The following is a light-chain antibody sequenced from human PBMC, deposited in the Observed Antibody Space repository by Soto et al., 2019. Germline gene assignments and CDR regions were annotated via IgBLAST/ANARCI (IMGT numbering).Light chain of an antibody. CDR2: GAS. J-gene: IGKJ1*01. Sequence: EIGLTQSQGTLSLSPGERATRTCRASQSVSSSYLAWYQQKPGLAPRLLIYGASSRATGIPDRFSGSGSGTDFTLTITRLEPEDFAVYYCQQYDTSPWTFGQGTKVEIK. CDR1: QSVSSSY. CDR3: QQYDTSPWT. V-gene: IGKV3-20*01.